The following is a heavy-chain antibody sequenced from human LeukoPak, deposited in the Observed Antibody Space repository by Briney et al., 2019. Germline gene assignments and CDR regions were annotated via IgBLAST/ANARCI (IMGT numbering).Heavy chain of an antibody. D-gene: IGHD3-9*01. CDR3: GKNFPLNDILTVYRVEAFEI. Sequence: SVKASCKASGVTFSSYAISWVRQAPGQGLEWRGRIIPILGIANCAQKFQGRVTITADTSTSTAYMELSSLRSEATGVYYCGKNFPLNDILTVYRVEAFEIWAKGQWSPSLQ. J-gene: IGHJ3*02. V-gene: IGHV1-69*04. CDR2: IIPILGIA. CDR1: GVTFSSYA.